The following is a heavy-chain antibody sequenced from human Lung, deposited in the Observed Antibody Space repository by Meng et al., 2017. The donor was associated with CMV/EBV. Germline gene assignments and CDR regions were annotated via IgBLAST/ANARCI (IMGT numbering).Heavy chain of an antibody. Sequence: SXXVSXKASGGTFSSYAFSWVRQAPGQGLEWMGGIIPIFGIANYAQKFQGRVTVTTDESTSTAYMELSSLRSEDTALYYCARDRTGDCSSTSCYNYYYYYGMDVWXQGTXVNGAS. CDR2: IIPIFGIA. J-gene: IGHJ6*02. CDR1: GGTFSSYA. CDR3: ARDRTGDCSSTSCYNYYYYYGMDV. V-gene: IGHV1-69*05. D-gene: IGHD2-2*02.